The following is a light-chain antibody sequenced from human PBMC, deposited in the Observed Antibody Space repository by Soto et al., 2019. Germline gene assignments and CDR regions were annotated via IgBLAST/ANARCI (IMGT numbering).Light chain of an antibody. CDR1: SSDVGGYNY. J-gene: IGLJ2*01. CDR2: DVS. CDR3: SSYTSSSTRV. Sequence: QSALTQPASVSGSPGQSITISCTGTSSDVGGYNYVSWYQQHPGKAPKLMIYDVSNRPSEVSNRFSGSKSDNTASLTISGLQGEDEADYYCSSYTSSSTRVFGGGTKLTVL. V-gene: IGLV2-14*01.